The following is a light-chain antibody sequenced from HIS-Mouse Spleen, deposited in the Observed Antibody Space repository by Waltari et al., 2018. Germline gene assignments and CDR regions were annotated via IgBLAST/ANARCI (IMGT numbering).Light chain of an antibody. J-gene: IGLJ3*02. CDR2: EGS. V-gene: IGLV2-23*01. Sequence: QSALTQPASVSGSPGQPITISCTGTSSDVGSYNLVSWYQPHPGKAPKLMIYEGSKRPSGVSNRFSGSKSGNTASLTISGLQAEDEADYYCCSYAGSSTYWVFGGGTKLTVL. CDR3: CSYAGSSTYWV. CDR1: SSDVGSYNL.